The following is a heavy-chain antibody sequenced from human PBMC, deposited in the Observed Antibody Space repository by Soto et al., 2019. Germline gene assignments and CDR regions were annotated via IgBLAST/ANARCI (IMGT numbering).Heavy chain of an antibody. Sequence: GWSLRLSCGSSVFTFISYAMSWVRQAPGKGLEWVSRLSGSGATTKYADSVEGRFTISRDNSKNTLYLQMDSLSAEDTAIYYCAKARCSDTDCYFPDTWGQGTLVTVSS. V-gene: IGHV3-23*01. CDR2: LSGSGATT. J-gene: IGHJ5*02. CDR3: AKARCSDTDCYFPDT. CDR1: VFTFISYA. D-gene: IGHD2-21*02.